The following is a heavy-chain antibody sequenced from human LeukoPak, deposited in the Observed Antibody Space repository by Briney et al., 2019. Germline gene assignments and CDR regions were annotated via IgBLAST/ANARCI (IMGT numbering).Heavy chain of an antibody. Sequence: GASVKVSCKASGGTFSSYAISWVRQAPGQGLEWMGWISAYNGDTNYAQKFQGRVTMTTDISTSTVYMELSSLRSEDTAVYYCARGRMGGDYWGQGTLVTVSS. D-gene: IGHD2-15*01. J-gene: IGHJ4*02. V-gene: IGHV1-18*01. CDR1: GGTFSSYA. CDR2: ISAYNGDT. CDR3: ARGRMGGDY.